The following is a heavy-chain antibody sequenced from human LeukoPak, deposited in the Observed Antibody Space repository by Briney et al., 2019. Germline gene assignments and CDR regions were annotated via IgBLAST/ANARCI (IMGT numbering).Heavy chain of an antibody. CDR2: ISAYNGNT. J-gene: IGHJ5*02. V-gene: IGHV1-18*01. CDR3: ARDNSVGDNAWWFDP. D-gene: IGHD1-26*01. CDR1: GYTFTSYG. Sequence: ASVKVSCKASGYTFTSYGLSWARQAPGQGLEWMGWISAYNGNTNYAQKLQGRVTMTRDMSTSTDYMELSSLRSEDTAIYYCARDNSVGDNAWWFDPWGQGTLVTVSS.